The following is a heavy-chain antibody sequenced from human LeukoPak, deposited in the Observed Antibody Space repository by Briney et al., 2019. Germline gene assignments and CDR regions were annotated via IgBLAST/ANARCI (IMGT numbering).Heavy chain of an antibody. CDR1: GGSLSGYY. Sequence: SETLSLTCAVYGGSLSGYYWSWIRQPPGKGLEWIGEINHSGSTNYNPSLKSRVTISVDTSKNQFSLKLSSVTAADTAVYYCARGHFIWGSYSYTDWFDPWGQGTLVTVSS. CDR3: ARGHFIWGSYSYTDWFDP. V-gene: IGHV4-34*01. D-gene: IGHD3-16*02. J-gene: IGHJ5*02. CDR2: INHSGST.